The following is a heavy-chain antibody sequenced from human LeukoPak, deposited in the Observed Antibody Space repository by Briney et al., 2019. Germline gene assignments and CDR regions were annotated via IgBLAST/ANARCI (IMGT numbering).Heavy chain of an antibody. Sequence: PGGSLRLSCAASGFTFSSYAMSWVRQAPGKGLEWVSAISGSGGSTYYADSVKGRFTISRDNSKNTLYLQMNSLRAEDTAVYCCAKFDYGDYVVGAFDIWGQGKMVTVSS. CDR1: GFTFSSYA. V-gene: IGHV3-23*01. CDR2: ISGSGGST. CDR3: AKFDYGDYVVGAFDI. J-gene: IGHJ3*02. D-gene: IGHD4-17*01.